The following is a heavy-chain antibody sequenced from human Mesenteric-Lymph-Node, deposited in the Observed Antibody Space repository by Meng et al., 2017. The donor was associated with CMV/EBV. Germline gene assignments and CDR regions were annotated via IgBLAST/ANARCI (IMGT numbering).Heavy chain of an antibody. CDR2: ISSGGYTI. Sequence: GESLKISCAASGFTFDDYGMSWVRQAPGKGLEWVSYISSGGYTIYYADSVRGRFTISRDNAKNSLYLQMISLRVEDTAVYYCARDCSGGSCYSPRDYGMDVWGQGTTVTVSS. CDR1: GFTFDDYG. V-gene: IGHV3-48*03. D-gene: IGHD2-15*01. J-gene: IGHJ6*02. CDR3: ARDCSGGSCYSPRDYGMDV.